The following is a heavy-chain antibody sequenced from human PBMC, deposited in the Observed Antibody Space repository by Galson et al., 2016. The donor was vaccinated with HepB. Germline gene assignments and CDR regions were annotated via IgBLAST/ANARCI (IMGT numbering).Heavy chain of an antibody. CDR2: IIGSGAIT. J-gene: IGHJ4*02. CDR3: AKDSVSGSYSPYFFDY. D-gene: IGHD1-26*01. V-gene: IGHV3-23*01. CDR1: GFTFRNYV. Sequence: SLRLSCAASGFTFRNYVMSWVRQAPGKGLEWISAIIGSGAITNYADSVKGRFTISRDNSKTTLYLQMNSLRVEDTAVYYCAKDSVSGSYSPYFFDYWGQGILVTVSS.